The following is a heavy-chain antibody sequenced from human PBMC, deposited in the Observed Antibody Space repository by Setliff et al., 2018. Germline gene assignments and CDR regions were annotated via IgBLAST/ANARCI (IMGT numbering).Heavy chain of an antibody. CDR3: ARDALYDSNDRNSYYGNWLDP. D-gene: IGHD3-22*01. J-gene: IGHJ5*02. CDR2: IIPIYGST. Sequence: GASVTVSCKASGGSFSNYAIIWVRQAPGQGPEWMGGIIPIYGSTNNAEKFQGRVTFSADESMSTVYMELSSLTSADTALYYCARDALYDSNDRNSYYGNWLDPWGQGTLVTVSS. V-gene: IGHV1-69*13. CDR1: GGSFSNYA.